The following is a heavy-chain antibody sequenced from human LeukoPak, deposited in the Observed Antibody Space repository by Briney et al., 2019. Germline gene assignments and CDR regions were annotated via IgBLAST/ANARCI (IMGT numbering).Heavy chain of an antibody. CDR3: TIIAARPYYYYYMDV. J-gene: IGHJ6*03. CDR2: IIPIFGTA. Sequence: GASVKVSCKASGGTFSSYAISWVRQAPGQGLEWMGGIIPIFGTANYAQKFQGRVTITADKSTSTAYMELSSLRSEDTAVYYCTIIAARPYYYYYMDVWGKGTTVTVSS. V-gene: IGHV1-69*06. D-gene: IGHD6-6*01. CDR1: GGTFSSYA.